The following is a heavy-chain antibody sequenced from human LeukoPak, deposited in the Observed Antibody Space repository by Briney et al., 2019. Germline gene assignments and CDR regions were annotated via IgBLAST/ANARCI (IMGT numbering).Heavy chain of an antibody. V-gene: IGHV1-69*01. D-gene: IGHD2-2*01. CDR3: AISSTIALDAFDI. CDR2: IIPIFGTA. J-gene: IGHJ3*02. CDR1: GDIVSNYA. Sequence: SLKVSCKTSGDIVSNYAISWVRQAPGQGLEWMGGIIPIFGTANYAQKFQGRVTITADESTSTAYMELSSLRSEDTAVYYCAISSTIALDAFDIWGQGTMVTVSS.